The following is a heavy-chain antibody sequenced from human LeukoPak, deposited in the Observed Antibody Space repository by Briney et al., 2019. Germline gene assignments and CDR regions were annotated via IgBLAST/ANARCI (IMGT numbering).Heavy chain of an antibody. V-gene: IGHV1-18*04. J-gene: IGHJ4*02. CDR2: ISAYNVNT. CDR3: ARKAVAGTGKFDY. CDR1: GYTFTDYL. Sequence: ASVKVSCKASGYTFTDYLIIWLRQAPGQGLEWMGWISAYNVNTNYAQKLQGRVTMTTDTSTSTAYMELRSLRSDDTALYYCARKAVAGTGKFDYWGQGTLVTVSS. D-gene: IGHD6-19*01.